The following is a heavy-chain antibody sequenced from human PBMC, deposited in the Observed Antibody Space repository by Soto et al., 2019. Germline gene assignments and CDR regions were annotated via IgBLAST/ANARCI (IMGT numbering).Heavy chain of an antibody. Sequence: EVQLVESGGGLVQPGGFLRLSCAVSGFTVSSDYMSWVRQAPGKGLEWVSVFYSGGSTYYADSVKGRFTISRDTSKNTLYLQMNSLRAEDTAVYYGARHDWFDPWGQGTLVTVSS. CDR1: GFTVSSDY. CDR2: FYSGGST. V-gene: IGHV3-66*04. CDR3: ARHDWFDP. J-gene: IGHJ5*02.